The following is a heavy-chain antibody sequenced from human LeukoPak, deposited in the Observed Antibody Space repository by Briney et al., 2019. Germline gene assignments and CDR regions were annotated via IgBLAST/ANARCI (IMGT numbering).Heavy chain of an antibody. D-gene: IGHD3-10*01. Sequence: GGSLRLSCAASGFTFSSYAMSWVRQAPGKGLEWVSAISGSGGSTYYADSVKGRFTISRDNSKNTLYLQMNSLRAEDTAVYYCARDPRGFGERADYYGMDVWGQGTTVTVSS. V-gene: IGHV3-23*01. CDR3: ARDPRGFGERADYYGMDV. J-gene: IGHJ6*02. CDR2: ISGSGGST. CDR1: GFTFSSYA.